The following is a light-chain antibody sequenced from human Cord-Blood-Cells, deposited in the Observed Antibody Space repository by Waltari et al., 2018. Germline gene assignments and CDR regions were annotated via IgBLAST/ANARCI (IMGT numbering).Light chain of an antibody. Sequence: QSALTQPASVSGSPGQSITISCTGTSSDVGGYNYVSWYQQHPGKAPKLMIYEVSNRPSGVSKRFAGSKSGNTASLTISELQADDEADYYCSSYTSSSTYVFGTGTKVTVL. CDR3: SSYTSSSTYV. CDR1: SSDVGGYNY. CDR2: EVS. J-gene: IGLJ1*01. V-gene: IGLV2-14*01.